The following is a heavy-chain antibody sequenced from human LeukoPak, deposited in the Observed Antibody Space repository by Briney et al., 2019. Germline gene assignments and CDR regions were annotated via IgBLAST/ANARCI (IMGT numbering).Heavy chain of an antibody. Sequence: PSETLSLTCTVSGGSISSSSYYWGWIRQPPGKGLEWIGSIYYSGSTYYNPSLKSRVTISVDTSKNQFSLKLSSVTAADTAVYYCARGPLWFGERNKLDYWGQGTLVTVSS. CDR3: ARGPLWFGERNKLDY. J-gene: IGHJ4*02. CDR1: GGSISSSSYY. V-gene: IGHV4-39*01. D-gene: IGHD3-10*01. CDR2: IYYSGST.